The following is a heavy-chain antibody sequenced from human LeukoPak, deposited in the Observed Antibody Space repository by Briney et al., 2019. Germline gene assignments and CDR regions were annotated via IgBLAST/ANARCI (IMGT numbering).Heavy chain of an antibody. J-gene: IGHJ5*02. CDR3: ARRYSSSSPPFDP. CDR1: GYSISSGYY. D-gene: IGHD6-13*01. Sequence: SETLSLTCTVSGYSISSGYYWGWIRQPPGKGLEWIGSIYHSGSTYYNPSLKSRVTISVDTSKNQFSLKLSSVTAADTAVYYCARRYSSSSPPFDPWGQGTLVTVSS. CDR2: IYHSGST. V-gene: IGHV4-38-2*02.